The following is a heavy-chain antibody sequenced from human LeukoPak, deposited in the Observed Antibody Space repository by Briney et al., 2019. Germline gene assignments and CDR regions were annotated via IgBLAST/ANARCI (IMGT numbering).Heavy chain of an antibody. CDR1: GFTFSSYA. Sequence: PGGSLRLSCAASGFTFSSYAMSWVRQAPGKGLEWVSAISGSGGSTYYADSVKGRFTISRDNSKNTLYLQMNSLGAEDTAVYYCAKNPFVVVPAAYYYYYYMDVWGKGTTVTVSS. CDR3: AKNPFVVVPAAYYYYYYMDV. D-gene: IGHD2-2*01. J-gene: IGHJ6*03. V-gene: IGHV3-23*01. CDR2: ISGSGGST.